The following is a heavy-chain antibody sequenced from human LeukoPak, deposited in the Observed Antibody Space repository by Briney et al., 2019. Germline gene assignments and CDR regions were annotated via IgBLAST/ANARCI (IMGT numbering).Heavy chain of an antibody. Sequence: GGSLRLSCAASGFTVSSNYMSWVRQAPGKGLEWVSVIYSGGSTYYADSVKGRFTISRDNSKNTLYLQMNSLRAEDTAVYYCARESGARAFDIWGQGTMVTVSS. CDR2: IYSGGST. CDR1: GFTVSSNY. D-gene: IGHD4-17*01. V-gene: IGHV3-66*01. CDR3: ARESGARAFDI. J-gene: IGHJ3*02.